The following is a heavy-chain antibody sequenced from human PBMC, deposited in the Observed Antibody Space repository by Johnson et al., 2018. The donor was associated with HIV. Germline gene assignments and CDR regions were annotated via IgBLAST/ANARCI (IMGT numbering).Heavy chain of an antibody. CDR2: INWNGGST. Sequence: VQLVESGGGVVQPGRSLRLSCAASGFTFDDYGMSWVRQAPGKGLEWVSGINWNGGSTGYADSVKGRFTISRDNAKNSLYLQMNSLRAEDSALYYCAGAWYSSSAFDIWGQGTMVTVSS. V-gene: IGHV3-20*04. J-gene: IGHJ3*02. CDR3: AGAWYSSSAFDI. D-gene: IGHD6-6*01. CDR1: GFTFDDYG.